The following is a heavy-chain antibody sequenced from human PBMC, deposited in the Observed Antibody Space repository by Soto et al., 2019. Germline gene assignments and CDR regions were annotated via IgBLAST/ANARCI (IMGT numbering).Heavy chain of an antibody. D-gene: IGHD3-16*01. CDR1: GGSFSGYY. CDR3: ASRPGERVRGLRWFDP. V-gene: IGHV4-34*01. Sequence: SETLSLTCAVYGGSFSGYYWSWIRQPPGKGLEWIGEINHSGSTNYNPSLKSRVTISVDTSKNQFSLKLSSVTAADTAVYYCASRPGERVRGLRWFDPWGQGTLVTVSS. J-gene: IGHJ5*02. CDR2: INHSGST.